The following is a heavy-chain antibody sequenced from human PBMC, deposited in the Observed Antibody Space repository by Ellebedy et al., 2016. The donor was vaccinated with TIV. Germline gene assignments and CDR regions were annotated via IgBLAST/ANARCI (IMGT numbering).Heavy chain of an antibody. D-gene: IGHD3-22*01. V-gene: IGHV4-38-2*02. CDR2: IYHSGST. CDR1: GYSISIGYY. J-gene: IGHJ4*02. Sequence: SETLSLTCTVSGYSISIGYYWGWIRQPPRKGLEWIGSIYHSGSTYYNPSLKSRVTIPVDTSKNQFSLKLSSVTAADTALYYCARDERNYDTSGYYSGGFDYWGQGTLVTVSS. CDR3: ARDERNYDTSGYYSGGFDY.